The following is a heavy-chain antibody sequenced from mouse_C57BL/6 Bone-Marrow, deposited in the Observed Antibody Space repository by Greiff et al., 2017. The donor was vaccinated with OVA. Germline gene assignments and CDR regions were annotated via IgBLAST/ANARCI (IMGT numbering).Heavy chain of an antibody. V-gene: IGHV14-4*01. CDR1: GFNIKDDY. Sequence: EVQLQQSGAELVRPGASVKLSCTASGFNIKDDYMHWVKQRPEQGLEWIGWIDPENGDTEYASKFQGKATITADTSSNTAYLQLSSLTSEDTAVYYCTWRYFDYWGKGTTLTVSS. CDR3: TWRYFDY. J-gene: IGHJ2*01. CDR2: IDPENGDT.